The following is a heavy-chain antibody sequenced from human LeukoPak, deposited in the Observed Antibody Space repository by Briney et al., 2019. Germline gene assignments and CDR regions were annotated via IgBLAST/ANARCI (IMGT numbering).Heavy chain of an antibody. J-gene: IGHJ4*02. V-gene: IGHV4-34*01. Sequence: KPSETLSLTCAVYGGSFSGYYWSWIRQPPGKGLEWIGEINHSGSTNYNPSLKSRVTISVDTSKNQFSLKLSSVTAADTAVYYCARGHYHFDYWGQGTLVTVSS. CDR2: INHSGST. D-gene: IGHD1-26*01. CDR3: ARGHYHFDY. CDR1: GGSFSGYY.